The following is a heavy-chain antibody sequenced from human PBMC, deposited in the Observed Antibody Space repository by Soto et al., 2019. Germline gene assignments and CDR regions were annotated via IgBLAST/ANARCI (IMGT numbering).Heavy chain of an antibody. J-gene: IGHJ4*02. D-gene: IGHD1-1*01. CDR3: AREGSYWNDVCHD. V-gene: IGHV3-21*01. CDR1: GFTFSSYS. CDR2: ISISSSYI. Sequence: EVQLVESGGGLVKPGGSLRLSCAASGFTFSSYSMNWVRQAPGKGLEWVSSISISSSYIYYADSVKGRFTISRDNDKNSLYLKMNSLRAEDTAVYFWAREGSYWNDVCHDWGQGTLVTVSS.